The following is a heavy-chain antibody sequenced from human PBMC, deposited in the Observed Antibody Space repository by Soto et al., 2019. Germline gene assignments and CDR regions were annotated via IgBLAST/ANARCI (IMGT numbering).Heavy chain of an antibody. CDR1: VVSISSRGYY. J-gene: IGHJ6*02. D-gene: IGHD3-3*01. CDR2: IYFSGSI. V-gene: IGHV4-39*01. CDR3: ARHEWSTNTYGLQV. Sequence: SETLSLTCTVSVVSISSRGYYCAWIRQPPGKGLEWIGSIYFSGSIYDSPSLKSRITISVDTAKNQFSLKLNSVTAADTAVYYCARHEWSTNTYGLQVWGPGTSVTVSS.